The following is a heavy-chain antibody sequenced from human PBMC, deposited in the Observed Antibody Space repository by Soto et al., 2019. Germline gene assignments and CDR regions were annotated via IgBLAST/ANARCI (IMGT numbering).Heavy chain of an antibody. Sequence: EVQLVESGGGLVQPGGSLKLSGAASGFTFSGSAMHWVRQPSGKGRGWVGRIRSKANSYATAYAASVKGRFTISRDDSKNTAYLQMNSLKTEDTAVYYCTRRRYYDFWSGSLGFDPWGQGTLVTVSS. V-gene: IGHV3-73*02. D-gene: IGHD3-3*01. J-gene: IGHJ5*02. CDR2: IRSKANSYAT. CDR1: GFTFSGSA. CDR3: TRRRYYDFWSGSLGFDP.